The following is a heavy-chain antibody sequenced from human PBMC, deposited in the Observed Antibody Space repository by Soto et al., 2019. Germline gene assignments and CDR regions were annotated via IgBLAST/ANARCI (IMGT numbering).Heavy chain of an antibody. D-gene: IGHD6-6*01. CDR1: GFTFSSYA. V-gene: IGHV3-23*01. Sequence: GGSLRLSCAASGFTFSSYAMSWVRQAPGKGLEWVSAISGSGGSTYYADSVKGRFTISRDNSKNTRYLQMNSLRAEDTAVYYCAKDMAAARIAARPIAFDIWGQGTMVTVSS. CDR3: AKDMAAARIAARPIAFDI. CDR2: ISGSGGST. J-gene: IGHJ3*02.